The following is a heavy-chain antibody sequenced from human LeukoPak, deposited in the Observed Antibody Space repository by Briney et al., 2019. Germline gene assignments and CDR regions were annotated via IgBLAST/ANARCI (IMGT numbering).Heavy chain of an antibody. CDR3: ARGRFGDY. CDR2: ITHSGST. Sequence: SETLSLTCAVYGGSFSDYYWSWTRQPPGKGLEWIGEITHSGSTNYNPSLQSRVTMSVDTSKKQFSLRLSSVTAADTAVYYCARGRFGDYWGQGTLVTVST. V-gene: IGHV4-34*01. D-gene: IGHD3-10*01. CDR1: GGSFSDYY. J-gene: IGHJ4*02.